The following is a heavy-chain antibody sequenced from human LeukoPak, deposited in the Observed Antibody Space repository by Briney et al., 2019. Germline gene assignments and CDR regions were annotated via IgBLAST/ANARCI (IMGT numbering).Heavy chain of an antibody. CDR3: ASYEPYRLVAFDI. J-gene: IGHJ3*02. V-gene: IGHV4-61*01. CDR2: IYYSGST. CDR1: GYSISSGYY. Sequence: SETLSLTCTVSGYSISSGYYWGWIRQPPGKGLEWIGYIYYSGSTNYNPSLKSRVTISVDTSKNQFSLKLSSVTAADTAVYYCASYEPYRLVAFDIWGQGTMVTVSS. D-gene: IGHD1-14*01.